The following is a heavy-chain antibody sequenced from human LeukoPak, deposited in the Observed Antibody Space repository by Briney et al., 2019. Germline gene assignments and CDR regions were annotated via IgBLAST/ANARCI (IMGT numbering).Heavy chain of an antibody. Sequence: GGSLRLSCAASGVTFSSYGMHWVRQAPGKGLVWVAVIWYDGSNKYYADSVKGRFTISRDNSKNTLYLQMNSLRAEDTAVYYCARERDMGIGVSSGWYPGFDYWGQGTLVTVSS. J-gene: IGHJ4*02. CDR2: IWYDGSNK. D-gene: IGHD6-19*01. CDR3: ARERDMGIGVSSGWYPGFDY. CDR1: GVTFSSYG. V-gene: IGHV3-33*01.